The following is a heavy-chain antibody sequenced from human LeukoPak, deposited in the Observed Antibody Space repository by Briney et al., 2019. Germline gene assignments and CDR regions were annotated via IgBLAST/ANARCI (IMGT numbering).Heavy chain of an antibody. D-gene: IGHD5-12*01. J-gene: IGHJ4*02. CDR1: GGTFSSYA. CDR3: ARDLGLVATIGY. V-gene: IGHV1-2*02. Sequence: ASVKVSCKASGGTFSSYAISWVRQAPGQGLEWMGWINPNSGGTNYAQKFQGRVTMTRDTSISTAYMELSRLRSDDTAVYYCARDLGLVATIGYWGQGTLVTVSS. CDR2: INPNSGGT.